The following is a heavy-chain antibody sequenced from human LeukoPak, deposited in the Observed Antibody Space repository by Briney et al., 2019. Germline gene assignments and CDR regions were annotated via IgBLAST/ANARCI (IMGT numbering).Heavy chain of an antibody. V-gene: IGHV3-30*18. CDR2: ISDDGSNE. CDR1: GFTFSIFA. Sequence: GGSLRLSCAASGFTFSIFAMQWVRQAPGKGLEWVALISDDGSNEYYADSVRGRFAISRDNSKNTRHLQMNSLRPEDTALYYCANLIRYGGKGFWGQGTQVTVSS. CDR3: ANLIRYGGKGF. D-gene: IGHD4-23*01. J-gene: IGHJ4*02.